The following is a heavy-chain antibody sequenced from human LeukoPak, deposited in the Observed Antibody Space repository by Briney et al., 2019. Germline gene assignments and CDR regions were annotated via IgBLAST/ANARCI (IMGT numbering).Heavy chain of an antibody. CDR1: GGTFSSYA. D-gene: IGHD5-24*01. J-gene: IGHJ4*02. CDR3: ARSLDASWLQCPEF. V-gene: IGHV1-69*01. Sequence: GSSVKVSCKASGGTFSSYAISWVRQAPGQGLEWMGGIIPIFGTANYAQKFQGRVTITADESTSTAYMELRSLRYDDTAVYYCARSLDASWLQCPEFWGQGTLVTVSP. CDR2: IIPIFGTA.